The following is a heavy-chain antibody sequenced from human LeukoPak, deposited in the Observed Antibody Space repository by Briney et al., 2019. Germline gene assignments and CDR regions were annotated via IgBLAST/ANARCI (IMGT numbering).Heavy chain of an antibody. CDR3: AKGSSGAALRGNWYFDL. CDR2: ITGSGTFT. D-gene: IGHD6-6*01. CDR1: GFTFSSYA. J-gene: IGHJ2*01. V-gene: IGHV3-23*01. Sequence: PGGSLRLSCAASGFTFSSYAMSWVRQAPGKGLEWVSGITGSGTFTYYADSVQGRFTISRDNSKNTLYLQMNSLGAEDTAVYYCAKGSSGAALRGNWYFDLWGRGTLVTVSS.